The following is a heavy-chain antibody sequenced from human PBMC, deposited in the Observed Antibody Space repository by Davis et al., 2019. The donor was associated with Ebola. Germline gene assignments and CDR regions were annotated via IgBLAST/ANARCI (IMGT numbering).Heavy chain of an antibody. CDR1: GFTFYSYN. V-gene: IGHV3-21*01. D-gene: IGHD4-23*01. J-gene: IGHJ6*04. CDR3: ARKTVVDV. Sequence: GESLKISCAASGFTFYSYNMNWVRQAPGKGLEWVSSITTSSGNIYYADSVKGRFTISRDNAKNSLYLQMNSLRAEDTAVYYCARKTVVDVWGKGTTVTVSS. CDR2: ITTSSGNI.